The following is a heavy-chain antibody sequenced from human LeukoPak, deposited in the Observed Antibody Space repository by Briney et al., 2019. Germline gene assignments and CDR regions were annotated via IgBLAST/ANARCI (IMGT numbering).Heavy chain of an antibody. CDR1: GYTFTGYY. CDR2: INPNSGGT. J-gene: IGHJ4*02. D-gene: IGHD3-22*01. CDR3: ARPNHYYDSSGYYYYFDY. V-gene: IGHV1-2*02. Sequence: ASVKVSCKASGYTFTGYYMHWVRQAPGQGLEWMGWINPNSGGTNYAQKFQGRVTMTRDTSISTVYIELSRLRSDDTAVYYCARPNHYYDSSGYYYYFDYWGQGTLVTVSS.